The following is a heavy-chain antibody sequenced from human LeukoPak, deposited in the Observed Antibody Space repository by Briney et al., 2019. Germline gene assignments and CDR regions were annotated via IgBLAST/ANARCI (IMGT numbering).Heavy chain of an antibody. J-gene: IGHJ4*02. CDR3: ARSGLRYFDWLPGSGYYFDY. CDR1: GGSISSYY. CDR2: IYYSGST. V-gene: IGHV4-59*01. D-gene: IGHD3-9*01. Sequence: PSETLSLTCTVSGGSISSYYWSWIRQPPGKGLEWIGYIYYSGSTNYNPSLKSRVTISVDTSKNQFSLKLSSVTAADTAVYYCARSGLRYFDWLPGSGYYFDYWGQGTLVTVSS.